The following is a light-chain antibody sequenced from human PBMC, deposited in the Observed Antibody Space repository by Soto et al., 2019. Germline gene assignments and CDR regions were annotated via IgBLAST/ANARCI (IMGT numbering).Light chain of an antibody. CDR2: GAS. CDR3: QQYNSWPPIT. J-gene: IGKJ5*01. CDR1: QSVRTK. Sequence: IVMTQSPDTLYVSPGEGATLSCRASQSVRTKLAWYQQKAGQAPRLLIYGASTRATGIPDRFSGSGSGTEFTLTISSLQSEDFAVYYCQQYNSWPPITFGPGTRLEIK. V-gene: IGKV3-15*01.